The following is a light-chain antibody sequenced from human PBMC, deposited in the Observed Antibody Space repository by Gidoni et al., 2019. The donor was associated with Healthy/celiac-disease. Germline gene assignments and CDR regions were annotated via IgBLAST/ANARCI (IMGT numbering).Light chain of an antibody. CDR2: GAS. J-gene: IGKJ1*01. V-gene: IGKV3-15*01. CDR3: KQYNNWPPWT. Sequence: EIVMTQSPATLSVSPGERATLSCRASQSVSSNLAWYQQKPGQAPRLLIYGASTRATGIPARLSGRGSGTEFTLTISSLQSEDFAVYYCKQYNNWPPWTFGQGTKVEIK. CDR1: QSVSSN.